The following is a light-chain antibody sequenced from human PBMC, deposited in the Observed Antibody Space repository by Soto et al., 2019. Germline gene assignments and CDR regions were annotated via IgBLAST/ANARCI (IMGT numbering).Light chain of an antibody. V-gene: IGLV2-11*01. CDR3: GGWDDSLSGPV. J-gene: IGLJ2*01. Sequence: QSVLTQPRSVSGSPGQSVTFSCIGTNSDIGTYNFVSWYQQYPGKAPKLMIYDVTKRPSGVPDRFSGSKSGTSASLAISGLRSEDEADYYCGGWDDSLSGPVFGGGTKLTVL. CDR2: DVT. CDR1: NSDIGTYNF.